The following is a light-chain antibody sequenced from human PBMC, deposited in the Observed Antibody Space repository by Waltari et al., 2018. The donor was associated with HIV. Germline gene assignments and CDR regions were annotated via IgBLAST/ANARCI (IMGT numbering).Light chain of an antibody. Sequence: QSVLTQPPSISGAPGQRITVSCSGTSSNIGAGYDVHWYQPLPGTAPQLLPYKNQKRPSGVPDRVSASKADASASLAITGLQAADEGDYFCQSYDTSLSAWVFGGGTRLTVL. CDR3: QSYDTSLSAWV. J-gene: IGLJ2*01. CDR1: SSNIGAGYD. V-gene: IGLV1-40*03. CDR2: KNQ.